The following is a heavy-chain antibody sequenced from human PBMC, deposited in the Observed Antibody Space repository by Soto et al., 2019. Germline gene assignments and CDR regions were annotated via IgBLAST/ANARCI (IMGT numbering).Heavy chain of an antibody. V-gene: IGHV1-3*01. D-gene: IGHD6-13*01. J-gene: IGHJ5*02. CDR3: VRRHVSATGIDWFDP. CDR2: INAANGDT. CDR1: GYTFTSYG. Sequence: ASVKVSCKASGYTFTSYGIHWVRQAPGQRLEWMGWINAANGDTKYSPKSQGRVTITRDTSASTAYMGLSSLRSEDTAVYYCVRRHVSATGIDWFDPWGQGTLVTVSS.